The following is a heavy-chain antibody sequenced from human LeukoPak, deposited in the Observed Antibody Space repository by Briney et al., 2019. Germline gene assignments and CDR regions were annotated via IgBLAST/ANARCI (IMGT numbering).Heavy chain of an antibody. CDR2: INHSGST. J-gene: IGHJ4*02. CDR1: GGSFSGYY. D-gene: IGHD6-13*01. CDR3: ARERPYSSSWYTDY. Sequence: SETLSLTCAVYGGSFSGYYWSWIRQPPGKGLEWIGEINHSGSTNYNPSLKSRVTISVDTSKNQFSLKLSSVTAADTAVYYCARERPYSSSWYTDYRGQGTLVTVSS. V-gene: IGHV4-34*01.